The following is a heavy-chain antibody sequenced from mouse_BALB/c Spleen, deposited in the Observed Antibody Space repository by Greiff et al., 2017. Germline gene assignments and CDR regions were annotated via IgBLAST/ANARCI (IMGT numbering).Heavy chain of an antibody. J-gene: IGHJ4*01. CDR1: GFTFSSYT. Sequence: EVKLVESGGGLVQPGGSLKLSCAASGFTFSSYTMSWVRQTPEKRLEWVAYISNGGGSTYYPDTVKGRFTISRDNAKNTLYLQMSSLKSEDTAMYYCARYYGNYVDYYAMDYWGQGTSVTVSS. CDR3: ARYYGNYVDYYAMDY. D-gene: IGHD2-1*01. V-gene: IGHV5-12-2*01. CDR2: ISNGGGST.